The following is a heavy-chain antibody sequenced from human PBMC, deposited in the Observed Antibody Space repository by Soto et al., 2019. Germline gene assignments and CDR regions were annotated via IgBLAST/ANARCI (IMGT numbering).Heavy chain of an antibody. V-gene: IGHV1-69*01. J-gene: IGHJ3*02. CDR2: VIPLSGTT. CDR1: GGTFRTYA. Sequence: QVQLVQPGAEVKKPASSVKVSCKASGGTFRTYAFSWVRQAPGQALEWMGEVIPLSGTTPYAQKFQGRVTITADESTTTAYMEFSSLRSEDTAVYYCARRFIQDNGGKLDSFDIWGQGTMVTVSS. CDR3: ARRFIQDNGGKLDSFDI. D-gene: IGHD4-17*01.